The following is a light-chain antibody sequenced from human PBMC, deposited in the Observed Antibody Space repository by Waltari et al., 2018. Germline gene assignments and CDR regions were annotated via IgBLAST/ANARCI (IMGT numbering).Light chain of an antibody. Sequence: QSALTQPRSVSGSPGLSFTIPCVGSSSDVGNYNFVSWFQHHPGKAPNPLIFDVPKRPSGVPDRFSASKSGNTASLTISGLQSEDEADYYCCSYAGSYSWLFGGGTKVTVL. J-gene: IGLJ3*02. CDR1: SSDVGNYNF. CDR2: DVP. CDR3: CSYAGSYSWL. V-gene: IGLV2-11*01.